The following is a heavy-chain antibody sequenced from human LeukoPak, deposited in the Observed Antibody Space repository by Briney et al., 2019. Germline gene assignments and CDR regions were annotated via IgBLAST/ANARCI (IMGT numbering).Heavy chain of an antibody. J-gene: IGHJ5*02. CDR1: GGSFSGYY. CDR2: INHSGST. V-gene: IGHV4-34*01. Sequence: SETLSLTCAVYGGSFSGYYWSWIRQPPGKGLEWIGEINHSGSTNYNPSLKSRVTISVDTSKNQFSLKLSPVTAADTAVYYCARGQGVPDDNWFDPWGQGTLVTVSS. D-gene: IGHD2-2*01. CDR3: ARGQGVPDDNWFDP.